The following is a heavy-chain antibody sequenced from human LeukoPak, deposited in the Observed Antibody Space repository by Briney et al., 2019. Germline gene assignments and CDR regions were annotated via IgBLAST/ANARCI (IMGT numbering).Heavy chain of an antibody. J-gene: IGHJ5*02. D-gene: IGHD2-2*02. CDR2: IYYDGST. V-gene: IGHV4-59*08. CDR3: ARRLCSSLTCNIGPSGNWLDP. CDR1: CASMSNYW. Sequence: PSETLSLTCTVACASMSNYWWNWIRQPPGKGLEWIGYIYYDGSTYYNPALNSRVTISIDTSKNQFSLKLNSVTAADTAVYYCARRLCSSLTCNIGPSGNWLDPWGQGTLVTVSS.